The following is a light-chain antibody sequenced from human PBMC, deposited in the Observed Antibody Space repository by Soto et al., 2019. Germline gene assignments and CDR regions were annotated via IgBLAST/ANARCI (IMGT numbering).Light chain of an antibody. CDR3: QQNYGSTPWT. CDR1: QSISRY. Sequence: ILLPISPTSLSAPVGARIRMTCLESQSISRYLNWYQHKPGKAPKLLINAASSLERGVPSRFSGGGSGTDFTLNISSLLPDDFATCYCQQNYGSTPWTLCEVAKVDI. J-gene: IGKJ1*01. CDR2: AAS. V-gene: IGKV1-39*01.